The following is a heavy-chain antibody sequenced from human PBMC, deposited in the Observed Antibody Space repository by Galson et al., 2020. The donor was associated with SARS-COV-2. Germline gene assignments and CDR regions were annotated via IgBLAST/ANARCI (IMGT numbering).Heavy chain of an antibody. D-gene: IGHD3-16*01. CDR2: FYNSVTT. J-gene: IGHJ6*02. V-gene: IGHV4-59*08. CDR3: ARLCVGSPQGLRWWEQPDDQYCGLDV. Sequence: ASETLSLTCSVSGDSIRRYHWSWIRQSPGKGLEWVGYFYNSVTTNYNPSLMGRVTLPVATSKTHFSLRLTSVTAADTAVYYCARLCVGSPQGLRWWEQPDDQYCGLDVWGQGATVIVSS. CDR1: GDSIRRYH.